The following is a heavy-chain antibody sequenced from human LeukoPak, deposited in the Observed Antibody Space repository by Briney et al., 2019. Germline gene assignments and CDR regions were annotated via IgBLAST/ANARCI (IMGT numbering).Heavy chain of an antibody. CDR2: TYYRCKSYN. CDR3: ARDLRIAAAGSISISSNWYFDL. CDR1: GDSVSSNSAA. Sequence: QTLSLTWAISGDSVSSNSAAWNWISQSPSRGLEWLGRTYYRCKSYNDYAVSVKSRITINPDTSKNQFSVQLNSVTPEDTAVYYCARDLRIAAAGSISISSNWYFDLWGRGTLVTVSS. J-gene: IGHJ2*01. D-gene: IGHD6-13*01. V-gene: IGHV6-1*01.